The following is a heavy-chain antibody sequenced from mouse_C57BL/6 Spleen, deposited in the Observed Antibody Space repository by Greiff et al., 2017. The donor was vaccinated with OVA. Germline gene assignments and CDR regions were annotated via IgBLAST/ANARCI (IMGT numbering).Heavy chain of an antibody. D-gene: IGHD2-4*01. CDR3: AKTHDYDGSWFAY. J-gene: IGHJ3*01. CDR1: GYAFSSSW. CDR2: IYPGDGDT. V-gene: IGHV1-82*01. Sequence: VQLQESGPELVKPGASVKISCKASGYAFSSSWMNWVKQRPGKGLEWIGRIYPGDGDTKYNGKFKGKATLTADKSSSTAYMQLSSLTSEDSAVYFCAKTHDYDGSWFAYWGQGTLVTVSA.